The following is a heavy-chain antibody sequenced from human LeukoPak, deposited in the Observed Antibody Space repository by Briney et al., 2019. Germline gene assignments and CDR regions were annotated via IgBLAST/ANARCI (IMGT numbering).Heavy chain of an antibody. CDR3: ARAPSGSSLRYYYYYMDV. D-gene: IGHD1-26*01. CDR1: GYTFTGYY. J-gene: IGHJ6*03. V-gene: IGHV1-2*02. Sequence: RASVKVSCKASGYTFTGYYMHWVRQAPGQGLEWMGWINPNSGGTNYAQKFQGRVTMTRDTSISTAYMELSRLRSDDTAVYYCARAPSGSSLRYYYYYMDVWGKGTTVTVSS. CDR2: INPNSGGT.